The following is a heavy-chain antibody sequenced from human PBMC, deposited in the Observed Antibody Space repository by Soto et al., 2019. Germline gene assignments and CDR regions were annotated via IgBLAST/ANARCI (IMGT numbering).Heavy chain of an antibody. D-gene: IGHD3-10*01. CDR3: ARGHLAGRITMVRGDRRTNWFDP. Sequence: SETLSLTCAVYGGSFSGYYWSWIRQPPGKGLEWIGEINHSGSTNYNPSLKSRVTISVDTSKNQFSLKLSSVTAADTAVYYCARGHLAGRITMVRGDRRTNWFDPWGQGTLVTVSS. J-gene: IGHJ5*02. CDR2: INHSGST. V-gene: IGHV4-34*01. CDR1: GGSFSGYY.